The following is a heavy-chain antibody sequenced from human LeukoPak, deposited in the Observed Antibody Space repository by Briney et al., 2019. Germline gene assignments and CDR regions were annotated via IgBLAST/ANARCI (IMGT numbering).Heavy chain of an antibody. D-gene: IGHD6-13*01. CDR1: GFTFSSYS. CDR2: ISSSSRYI. Sequence: GGSLRLSCAASGFTFSSYSMNWVRQAPGKGVEWVSSISSSSRYIYYADSMKGRFTISRDNSKNSLYLQMNSLRAEDTAVYYCARVAEAAAFDSWGQGTLVTVSS. CDR3: ARVAEAAAFDS. J-gene: IGHJ4*02. V-gene: IGHV3-21*06.